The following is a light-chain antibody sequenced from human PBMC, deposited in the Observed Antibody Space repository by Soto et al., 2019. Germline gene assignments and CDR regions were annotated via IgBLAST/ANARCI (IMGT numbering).Light chain of an antibody. CDR1: QSMSNY. Sequence: DIQMTQSPSSLAASVGDRVTITCGASQSMSNYVCFYQQKPGKAPTLLIHAASTLQSGVSSRFSGSGSGTDFTLTIGSLQPEDVATYYCQKYNSVPLTFGGGTKVDIK. CDR3: QKYNSVPLT. CDR2: AAS. J-gene: IGKJ4*01. V-gene: IGKV1-27*01.